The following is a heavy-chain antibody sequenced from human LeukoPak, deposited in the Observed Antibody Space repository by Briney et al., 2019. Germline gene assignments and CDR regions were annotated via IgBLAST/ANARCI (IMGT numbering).Heavy chain of an antibody. V-gene: IGHV3-7*01. D-gene: IGHD6-6*01. CDR3: ARAIEPSIAAYFDY. J-gene: IGHJ4*02. CDR2: IKQDGSEK. CDR1: GFTFSSYW. Sequence: PGGSLRLSCAASGFTFSSYWMSWVRQAPGKGLEWVANIKQDGSEKYYVDSVKGRFTISRDNAKNSLYLQMNSLRAEDTAVYYCARAIEPSIAAYFDYWGQGTLVTVSS.